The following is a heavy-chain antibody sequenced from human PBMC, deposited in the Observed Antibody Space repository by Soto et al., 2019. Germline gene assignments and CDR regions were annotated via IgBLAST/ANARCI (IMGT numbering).Heavy chain of an antibody. CDR2: ISYDGREK. J-gene: IGHJ4*02. Sequence: GSLRLSCAASGFTFSSYALHWVRQAPGKGLEWVAVISYDGREKYYADSVKGRFTISRDSSKNTLYLQMNSLRAEDTAVYYCARDPLAVTGSFVDYWGQGTLVTVS. V-gene: IGHV3-30-3*01. CDR1: GFTFSSYA. CDR3: ARDPLAVTGSFVDY. D-gene: IGHD6-19*01.